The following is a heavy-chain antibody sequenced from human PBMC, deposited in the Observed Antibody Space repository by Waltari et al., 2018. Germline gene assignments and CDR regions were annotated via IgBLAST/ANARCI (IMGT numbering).Heavy chain of an antibody. V-gene: IGHV4-39*01. CDR1: GASITTGSYY. Sequence: QLQLQESGPRLVKPSETLSLTCSVSGASITTGSYYWGWIRQSPVKGVGWIGSVFYRGNTTYTPSLNSRVSISIDESKNQFSLKLTSVTDADTATYFCARRWVGRLGTTRERPPFAFWGQGILVTVSS. CDR3: ARRWVGRLGTTRERPPFAF. CDR2: VFYRGNT. J-gene: IGHJ4*02. D-gene: IGHD1-7*01.